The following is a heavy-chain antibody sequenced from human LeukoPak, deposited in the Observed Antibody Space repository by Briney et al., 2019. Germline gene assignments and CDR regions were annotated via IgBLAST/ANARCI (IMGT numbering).Heavy chain of an antibody. CDR1: GYTFTSYG. D-gene: IGHD5-18*01. J-gene: IGHJ4*02. V-gene: IGHV1-18*01. CDR2: VSAYNGNT. CDR3: ARFYGDTAMVSNFDY. Sequence: ASVKVSCKASGYTFTSYGISWVRQAPGQGLEWMGWVSAYNGNTNYAQKLQGRVTMTTDTSTSTAYMELRSLRSDDTAVYYCARFYGDTAMVSNFDYWGQGTLVTVSS.